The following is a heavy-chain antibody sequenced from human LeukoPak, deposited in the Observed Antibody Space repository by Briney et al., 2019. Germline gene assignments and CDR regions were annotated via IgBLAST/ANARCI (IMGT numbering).Heavy chain of an antibody. Sequence: PGRSLRLSCAASGFTFTDYWMHWVRQAPGKGLVWVSRSNSDESSTSYADSVKGRFTISRDNAKKTVYLQMNSLRVEDTAIYYCTRHYGTGFYGMDVWGQGTTVTVSS. J-gene: IGHJ6*02. CDR1: GFTFTDYW. D-gene: IGHD3-10*01. CDR2: SNSDESST. V-gene: IGHV3-74*01. CDR3: TRHYGTGFYGMDV.